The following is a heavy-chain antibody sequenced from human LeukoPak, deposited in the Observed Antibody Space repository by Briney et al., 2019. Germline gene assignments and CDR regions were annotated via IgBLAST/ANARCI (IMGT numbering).Heavy chain of an antibody. CDR2: IIPIFGTA. J-gene: IGHJ6*03. V-gene: IGHV1-69*05. Sequence: SVKVSCKASGGTFSSYAISWVRQAPGQGLEWMRGIIPIFGTANYAQKFQGRVTITTDESTSTAYMEPSSLRSEDTAVYYCARGARSGNYYYYMDVWGKGTTVTVSS. CDR1: GGTFSSYA. D-gene: IGHD1-26*01. CDR3: ARGARSGNYYYYMDV.